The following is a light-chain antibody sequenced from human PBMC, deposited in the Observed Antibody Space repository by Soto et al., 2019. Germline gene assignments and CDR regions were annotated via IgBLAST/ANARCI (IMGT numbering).Light chain of an antibody. CDR2: AAS. V-gene: IGKV3-20*01. Sequence: EVVLTQSPGTLSLSPGERATLSCRASQIVTINSLAWYQQKPGQPHSLLIYAASTRASAIPDWFVGSGSGTDFTLTISRLQPEDFALYYCQQYGDSPFTFGPGTRVDVK. CDR1: QIVTINS. J-gene: IGKJ3*01. CDR3: QQYGDSPFT.